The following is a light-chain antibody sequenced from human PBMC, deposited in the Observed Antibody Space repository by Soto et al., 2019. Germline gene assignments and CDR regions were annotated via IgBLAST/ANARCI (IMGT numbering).Light chain of an antibody. CDR1: QRAFWSTNNKNY. CDR2: WAS. J-gene: IGKJ4*01. Sequence: VVMTQSPGSLAASLGEGATTICKSSQRAFWSTNNKNYLAWYQQKPGQAPRLLIYWASTRESGVPDRFSGSGSGTDFTLTISGLQAEDVAIYYCQHYYTTPIAFGGGTKVDI. CDR3: QHYYTTPIA. V-gene: IGKV4-1*01.